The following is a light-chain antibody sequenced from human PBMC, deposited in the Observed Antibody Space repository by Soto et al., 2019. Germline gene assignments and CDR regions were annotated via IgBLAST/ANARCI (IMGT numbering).Light chain of an antibody. Sequence: EVVMTQSPATLSVSPGERATLSCRASQSVSSNLAWYQQKPGQAPRLLIYGASSRATGIPDRFSGSGSGTDFTLTISRLEPEDFAVYYCQQRNSWPLTFGGGTKVDI. CDR1: QSVSSN. J-gene: IGKJ4*01. CDR2: GAS. CDR3: QQRNSWPLT. V-gene: IGKV3D-15*01.